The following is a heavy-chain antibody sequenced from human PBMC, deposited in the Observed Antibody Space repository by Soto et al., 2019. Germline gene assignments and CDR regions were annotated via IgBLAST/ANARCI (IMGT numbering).Heavy chain of an antibody. J-gene: IGHJ4*02. Sequence: QLQLQESGPGLVKPSETLSLTCAVSGGSISSSSYYWGWIRQPPGKGLECIGSIYYSGSTYYTPSLPSRVAISVDTSKNQFSLKLNSVTAADTAVYYCARRTVNIRTFYSGLKTHCFDYWGQGTLVTVSS. CDR1: GGSISSSSYY. D-gene: IGHD6-19*01. CDR3: ARRTVNIRTFYSGLKTHCFDY. CDR2: IYYSGST. V-gene: IGHV4-39*01.